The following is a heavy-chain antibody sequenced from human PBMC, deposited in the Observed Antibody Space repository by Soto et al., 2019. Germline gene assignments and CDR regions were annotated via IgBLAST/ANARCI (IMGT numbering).Heavy chain of an antibody. Sequence: GGSLRLSCAASGFTFSSYGMHWVRQAPGKGLEWVAVIWYDGSNKYYADSVKGRFTISRDNSKNTLYLQMNSLRAEDTAVYYCARDESIQLWFSNRAVVYYGMDVWGQGTTVTVSS. CDR2: IWYDGSNK. D-gene: IGHD5-18*01. J-gene: IGHJ6*02. CDR1: GFTFSSYG. V-gene: IGHV3-33*01. CDR3: ARDESIQLWFSNRAVVYYGMDV.